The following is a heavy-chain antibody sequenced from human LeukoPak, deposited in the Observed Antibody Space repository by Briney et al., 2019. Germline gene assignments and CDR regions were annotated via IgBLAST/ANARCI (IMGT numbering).Heavy chain of an antibody. CDR1: GFTFSTYS. CDR3: AKIEYSSSQYFQH. D-gene: IGHD6-6*01. V-gene: IGHV3-48*01. J-gene: IGHJ1*01. Sequence: GGSLRLSCAASGFTFSTYSMNWVRQAPGKGLEWVSYISSSSSTIYYADSVKGRFTISRDNAKNSLYLQMNSLRAEDAAVYYCAKIEYSSSQYFQHWGQGTLVTVSS. CDR2: ISSSSSTI.